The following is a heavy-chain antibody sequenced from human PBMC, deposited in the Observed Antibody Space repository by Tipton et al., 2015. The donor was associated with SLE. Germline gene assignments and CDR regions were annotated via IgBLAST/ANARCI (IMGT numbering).Heavy chain of an antibody. J-gene: IGHJ4*02. D-gene: IGHD3-10*01. CDR2: MNPNSGDT. V-gene: IGHV1-8*01. Sequence: QLVQSGAEVKKPGASVKVSCKASGYTFTSFDINWVRQATGQGLEWMGWMNPNSGDTGYAQEFQGRVTMTRKTSISTAYMEVSSLTSEDTAVYYCVRVGSSGVFDFWGQGTLVTVSS. CDR1: GYTFTSFD. CDR3: VRVGSSGVFDF.